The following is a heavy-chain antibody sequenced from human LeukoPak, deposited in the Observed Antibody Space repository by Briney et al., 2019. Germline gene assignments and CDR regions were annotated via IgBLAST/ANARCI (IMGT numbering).Heavy chain of an antibody. CDR3: ARADIVVVPAAMLPDY. J-gene: IGHJ4*02. Sequence: GGSLRLSCAASGFTFSSYSMNWVRQAPGKGLEGVSSISSSSSYIYYADSVKGRFTISRDNAKNSLYLQMNSLRAEDTAVYYCARADIVVVPAAMLPDYWGQGTPVTVSS. CDR2: ISSSSSYI. CDR1: GFTFSSYS. D-gene: IGHD2-2*01. V-gene: IGHV3-21*01.